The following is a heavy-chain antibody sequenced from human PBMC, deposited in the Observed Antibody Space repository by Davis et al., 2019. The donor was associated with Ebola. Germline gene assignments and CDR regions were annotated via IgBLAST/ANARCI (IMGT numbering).Heavy chain of an antibody. CDR3: ARLSERGYSYGYSEGMDV. V-gene: IGHV1-18*01. CDR2: ISAYNGNT. D-gene: IGHD5-18*01. Sequence: ASVKVSCKASGYTFTSYGISWVRQAPGQGLEWMGWISAYNGNTNYAQKLQGRVTMTTDTSTSTAYMELRSLRSDDTAVYYCARLSERGYSYGYSEGMDVWGQGTTVTVSS. CDR1: GYTFTSYG. J-gene: IGHJ6*02.